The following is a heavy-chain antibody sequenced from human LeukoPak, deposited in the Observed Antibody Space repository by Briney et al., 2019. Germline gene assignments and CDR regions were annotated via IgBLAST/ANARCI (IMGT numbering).Heavy chain of an antibody. D-gene: IGHD1-26*01. Sequence: GGSLRLSCAASGFTFSSYGMHWVRQAPGKGLEWVAFIRYDGSNKYYADSVKGRFTISRDNSKNTLYLQMNSLRAEDTAVYYCARGQTIVGATPFDYWGQGTLVTVSS. CDR2: IRYDGSNK. CDR3: ARGQTIVGATPFDY. CDR1: GFTFSSYG. V-gene: IGHV3-30*02. J-gene: IGHJ4*02.